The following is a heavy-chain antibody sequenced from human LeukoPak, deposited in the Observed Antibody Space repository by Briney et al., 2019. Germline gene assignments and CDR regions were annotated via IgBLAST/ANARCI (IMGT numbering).Heavy chain of an antibody. CDR1: GCTFSSYA. CDR2: ISGSGGST. CDR3: AVYSSSWVYYYYGLDV. V-gene: IGHV3-23*01. Sequence: AGGSLRLSCAASGCTFSSYAMSWVRQAPGKGLEWVSAISGSGGSTYYADSVKGGFTISRDNSKNTLYLQINSLRAEDTAVYYCAVYSSSWVYYYYGLDVWGQGTMVTVSS. D-gene: IGHD6-13*01. J-gene: IGHJ6*02.